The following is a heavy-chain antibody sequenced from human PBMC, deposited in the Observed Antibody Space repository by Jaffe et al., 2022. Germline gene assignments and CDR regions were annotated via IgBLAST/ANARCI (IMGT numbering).Heavy chain of an antibody. V-gene: IGHV3-30*02. CDR3: ATLCGDYRSPKDY. J-gene: IGHJ4*02. Sequence: QVQLVESGGGVVQPGGSLRLSCAASGFTFSSYGMHWVRQAPGKGLEWVAFIRYDGSNKYYADSVKGRFTISRDNSKNTLYLQMNSLRAEDTAVYYCATLCGDYRSPKDYWGQGTLVTVSS. D-gene: IGHD4-17*01. CDR1: GFTFSSYG. CDR2: IRYDGSNK.